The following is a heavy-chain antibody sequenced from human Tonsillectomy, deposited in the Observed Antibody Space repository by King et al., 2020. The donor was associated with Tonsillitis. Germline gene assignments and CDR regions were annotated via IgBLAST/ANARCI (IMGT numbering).Heavy chain of an antibody. Sequence: QLQESGPGLVKPSETLSLTCTVSGGSISSYYWSWLRQPPGKGLEWIGYIYYSGSTNFNPSLKSRLPISVDTSKNQFSLKLSSVTAADTAVYSCARHSDYDTNAFDIWGQGTMVTVSS. V-gene: IGHV4-59*01. J-gene: IGHJ3*02. CDR2: IYYSGST. D-gene: IGHD5-12*01. CDR3: ARHSDYDTNAFDI. CDR1: GGSISSYY.